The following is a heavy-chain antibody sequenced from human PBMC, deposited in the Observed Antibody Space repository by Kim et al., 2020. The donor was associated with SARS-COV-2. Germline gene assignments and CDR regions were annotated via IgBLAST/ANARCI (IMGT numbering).Heavy chain of an antibody. V-gene: IGHV3-15*01. Sequence: GGSLRLSCAASGFTFSNAWMIWVRQAPGKGLEWVGRIKSKTDGGTTDYAAPVKGRFTISRDDSKNTLYLQMNSLKTEDTAVYYCTTEGNYDYVWGSGAFDIWGQGTMVTVSS. CDR1: GFTFSNAW. CDR2: IKSKTDGGTT. J-gene: IGHJ3*02. D-gene: IGHD3-16*01. CDR3: TTEGNYDYVWGSGAFDI.